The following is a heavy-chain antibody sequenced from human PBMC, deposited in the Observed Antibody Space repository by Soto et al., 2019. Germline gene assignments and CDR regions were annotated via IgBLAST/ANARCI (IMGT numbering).Heavy chain of an antibody. V-gene: IGHV1-69*06. CDR3: ARGGYSSTWSNLLDRSGLDV. J-gene: IGHJ6*02. CDR1: GGTFSSYA. Sequence: ASVKVSCKTSGGTFSSYAINWVRQAPGQGLEWMGGIVPLFRTTNYAQKFQGRVTITADTSTYTVYMELSELRSGDTAVYYCARGGYSSTWSNLLDRSGLDVWGQGTTVTVSS. D-gene: IGHD6-13*01. CDR2: IVPLFRTT.